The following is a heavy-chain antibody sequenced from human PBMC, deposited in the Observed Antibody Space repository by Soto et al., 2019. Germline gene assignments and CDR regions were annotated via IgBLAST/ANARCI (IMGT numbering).Heavy chain of an antibody. CDR3: ATGTTLTARFDP. J-gene: IGHJ5*02. CDR1: GGTFSSYA. CDR2: IIPIFGTA. V-gene: IGHV1-69*13. D-gene: IGHD4-17*01. Sequence: SVKVSCKASGGTFSSYAISWVRQAPGQGLEWMGGIIPIFGTANYAQKFQGRATITADESTSTAYMELSSLRSEDTAVYYCATGTTLTARFDPWGQGTLVTVSS.